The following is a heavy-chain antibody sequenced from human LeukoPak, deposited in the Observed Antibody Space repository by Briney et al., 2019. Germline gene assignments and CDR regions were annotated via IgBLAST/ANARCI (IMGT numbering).Heavy chain of an antibody. CDR2: IYYSGST. J-gene: IGHJ5*02. D-gene: IGHD2-2*02. V-gene: IGHV4-59*12. CDR1: GGSISSYY. CDR3: ARIQLGYCSSTSSYNLPGVRFDP. Sequence: PSETLSLTCTVSGGSISSYYWSWIRQPPGKGLEWIGYIYYSGSTNYNPSLKSRVTISVDTSKNQFSLKLSSVTAADTAVYYCARIQLGYCSSTSSYNLPGVRFDPWGQGTLVTVSS.